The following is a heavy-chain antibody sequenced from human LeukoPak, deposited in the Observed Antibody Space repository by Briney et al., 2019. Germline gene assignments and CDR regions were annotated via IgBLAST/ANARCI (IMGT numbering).Heavy chain of an antibody. CDR2: IIPIFGTA. CDR1: GYTLTELS. Sequence: ASVKVSCKVSGYTLTELSMHWVRQAPGKGLEWMGGIIPIFGTANYAQKSQGRVTITADESTSTAYMELSSLRSEDTAVYYCVWEYYDSSGYSLFDYWGQGTLVTVSS. CDR3: VWEYYDSSGYSLFDY. D-gene: IGHD3-22*01. V-gene: IGHV1-69*13. J-gene: IGHJ4*02.